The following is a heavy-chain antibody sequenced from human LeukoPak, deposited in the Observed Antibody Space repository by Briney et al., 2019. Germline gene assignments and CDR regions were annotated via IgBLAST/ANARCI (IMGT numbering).Heavy chain of an antibody. J-gene: IGHJ4*02. D-gene: IGHD2-15*01. CDR3: ARVTMDCSGGSCYSLSFDY. V-gene: IGHV4-61*08. CDR1: GGSISSGGYY. CDR2: IYYSGST. Sequence: SQTLSLTCTVSGGSISSGGYYWSWIRQPPGKGLEWIGYIYYSGSTNYNPSLKSRVTISVDTSKNQFSLKLSSVTAADTAVYYCARVTMDCSGGSCYSLSFDYWGQGTLVTVSS.